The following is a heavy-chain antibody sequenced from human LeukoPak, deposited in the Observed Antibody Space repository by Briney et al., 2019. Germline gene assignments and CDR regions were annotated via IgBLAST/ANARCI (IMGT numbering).Heavy chain of an antibody. CDR2: IDNRGNT. CDR1: GGSFSGYY. J-gene: IGHJ3*02. CDR3: ARWGDGSGSYRGFDI. D-gene: IGHD3-3*01. V-gene: IGHV4-34*01. Sequence: SETLSLTCAVYGGSFSGYYWSWIRQPPGKGPEWIAYIDNRGNTNYNPSLRSRVTISIDTSKNQFSLKLSSVTAADTAVYYCARWGDGSGSYRGFDIWGQGTMVTVSS.